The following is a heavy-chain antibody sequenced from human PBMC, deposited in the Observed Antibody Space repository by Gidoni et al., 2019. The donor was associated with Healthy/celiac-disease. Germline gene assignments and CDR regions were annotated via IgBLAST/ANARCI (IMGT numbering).Heavy chain of an antibody. CDR2: IYSGGST. Sequence: EVQLVVSGCGFLQPGGSLRLSCQAPGFTVSSNYMSWVRQAPGKGLEWVSVIYSGGSTYYADSVKGRFTISRDNSKNTLYLEMNSLGAEDTAVYYCARGIVVVDAFDIWGQGTMVTVSS. V-gene: IGHV3-53*01. J-gene: IGHJ3*02. CDR1: GFTVSSNY. D-gene: IGHD3-22*01. CDR3: ARGIVVVDAFDI.